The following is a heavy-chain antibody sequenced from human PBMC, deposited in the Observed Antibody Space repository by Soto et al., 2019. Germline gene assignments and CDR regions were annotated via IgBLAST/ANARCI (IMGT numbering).Heavy chain of an antibody. CDR1: GGTFNRSA. CDR3: ARLTYLNTWPVFDY. CDR2: IIPFFNTA. V-gene: IGHV1-69*12. J-gene: IGHJ4*02. D-gene: IGHD1-20*01. Sequence: QVQLVQSGAEVKQPGSSVKVSCKAAGGTFNRSAISWVRQAPGQGLEWMGGIIPFFNTANSAQKFQGRVTFTEDETTATVYMELSSLRADDTAIYYCARLTYLNTWPVFDYWGQGTLVTVSS.